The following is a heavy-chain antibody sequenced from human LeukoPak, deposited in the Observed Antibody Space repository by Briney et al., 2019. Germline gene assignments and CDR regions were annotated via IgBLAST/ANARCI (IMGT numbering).Heavy chain of an antibody. CDR3: AKGSYYDSSGYYFDY. CDR2: ISHDGSNK. CDR1: GFTFSSYG. D-gene: IGHD3-22*01. Sequence: GGSLRLSCAASGFTFSSYGMRWVRQAPGKGLEWVAVISHDGSNKYYADSVKGRFTISRDNSKNTLYLQMNSLRAEDTAVYYCAKGSYYDSSGYYFDYWGQGTLVTVSS. V-gene: IGHV3-30*18. J-gene: IGHJ4*02.